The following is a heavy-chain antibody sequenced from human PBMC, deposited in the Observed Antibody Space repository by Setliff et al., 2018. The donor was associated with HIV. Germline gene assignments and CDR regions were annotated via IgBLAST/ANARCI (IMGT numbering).Heavy chain of an antibody. V-gene: IGHV4-34*01. Sequence: SETLSLTCTVYGGSFSGYYWNWIRQTPGEGLEWIGEINVGGSTKYSPSLKSRVTISIETSKNQFSLRVTSATAADTALYYCARATGPGYYFDYWGQGTLVTVSS. J-gene: IGHJ4*02. CDR3: ARATGPGYYFDY. D-gene: IGHD3-10*01. CDR2: INVGGST. CDR1: GGSFSGYY.